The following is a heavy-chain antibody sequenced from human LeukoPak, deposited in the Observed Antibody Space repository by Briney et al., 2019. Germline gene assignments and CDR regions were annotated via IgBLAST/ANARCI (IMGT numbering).Heavy chain of an antibody. V-gene: IGHV4-34*01. CDR2: INHSGST. D-gene: IGHD3-3*01. J-gene: IGHJ5*02. CDR1: GGSFSGYY. Sequence: ASETLSLTCAVYGGSFSGYYWSWIRQPPGKGLEWIGEINHSGSTNYNPSLKSRVTISVDTSKNQFSLKLSSVTAADTAVYYCARATISPPPHVLRFLEWLSFPGTAFDPWGQGTPVTVSS. CDR3: ARATISPPPHVLRFLEWLSFPGTAFDP.